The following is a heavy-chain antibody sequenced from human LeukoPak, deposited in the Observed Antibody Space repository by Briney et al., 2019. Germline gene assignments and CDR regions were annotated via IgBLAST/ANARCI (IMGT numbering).Heavy chain of an antibody. Sequence: GGSLRLSCAASGFTFSSYAMSWVRQAPGKGLEWVAVISYDGSNKYFADSVKGRFTISRDNSKNTLYLQMNSLRAEDTAVCYCAKDFLGSSRAFDIWGQGTMVTVSS. J-gene: IGHJ3*02. CDR1: GFTFSSYA. V-gene: IGHV3-30*18. CDR2: ISYDGSNK. D-gene: IGHD2-2*01. CDR3: AKDFLGSSRAFDI.